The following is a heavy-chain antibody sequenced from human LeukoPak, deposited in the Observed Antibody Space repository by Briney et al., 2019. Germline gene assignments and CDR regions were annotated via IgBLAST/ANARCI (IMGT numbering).Heavy chain of an antibody. J-gene: IGHJ4*02. CDR1: GFTFSTYS. D-gene: IGHD6-19*01. Sequence: GGSLRLSCAASGFTFSTYSMHWVRQAPGKGLEWVALISYDGTNKYYGDSLKGRFTISRDTSKNTLYLQMNSLRPEDTAVYFCARPSGYSSGWHLDYWGQGTLVTVSS. CDR2: ISYDGTNK. V-gene: IGHV3-30*04. CDR3: ARPSGYSSGWHLDY.